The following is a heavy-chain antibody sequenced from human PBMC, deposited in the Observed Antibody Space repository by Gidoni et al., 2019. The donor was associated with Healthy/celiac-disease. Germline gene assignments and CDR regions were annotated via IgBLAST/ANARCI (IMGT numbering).Heavy chain of an antibody. CDR2: IIPIFGTA. CDR1: GGTFSSYA. V-gene: IGHV1-69*01. D-gene: IGHD3-22*01. J-gene: IGHJ5*02. Sequence: QVQLVQSGAEVKKPGSSVKVSCKASGGTFSSYAISWVRQAPGQGLEWRGGIIPIFGTANYAQKFQGRVTSTADESTSTAYMELSSLRSEDTAVYYCARSIASYYYDSSGYCFDPWGQGTLVTVSS. CDR3: ARSIASYYYDSSGYCFDP.